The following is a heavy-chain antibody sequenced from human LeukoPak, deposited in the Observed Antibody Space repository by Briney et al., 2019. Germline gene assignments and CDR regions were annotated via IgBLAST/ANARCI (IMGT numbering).Heavy chain of an antibody. CDR3: ARAQYYYDSSGYSDY. Sequence: ASVKVSCKAPGYTFTGYYMHWVRQAPGQGLEWMGWINPNSGGTNYAQKFQGRVTMTRDTSISTAYMELSRLRSDDTAVYYCARAQYYYDSSGYSDYWGQGTLVTVSS. V-gene: IGHV1-2*02. CDR2: INPNSGGT. CDR1: GYTFTGYY. D-gene: IGHD3-22*01. J-gene: IGHJ4*02.